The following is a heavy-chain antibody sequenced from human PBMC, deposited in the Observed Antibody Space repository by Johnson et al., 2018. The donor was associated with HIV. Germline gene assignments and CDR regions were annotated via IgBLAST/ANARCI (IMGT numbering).Heavy chain of an antibody. V-gene: IGHV3-7*01. J-gene: IGHJ3*02. CDR1: GFSFSSYW. CDR3: AKETPSSGGTFDI. D-gene: IGHD6-25*01. CDR2: INRDGSEK. Sequence: MQLVESGGGLVQPGGSLRLSCAASGFSFSSYWMSWVRQAPGKGLAWVANINRDGSEKYYVDSVKGRFTISRDNSKNTLYLQINSLRAEDTAVYYCAKETPSSGGTFDIWGQGTMVTVSS.